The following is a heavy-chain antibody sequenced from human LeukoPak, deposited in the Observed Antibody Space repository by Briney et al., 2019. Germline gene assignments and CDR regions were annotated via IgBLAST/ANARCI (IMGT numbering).Heavy chain of an antibody. CDR2: ISAYNGNT. CDR1: GYTFTSYG. J-gene: IGHJ6*03. D-gene: IGHD2-2*01. Sequence: GASVKVSCKASGYTFTSYGISWVRQAPGQGLEWMGWISAYNGNTNYAQKLQGRVTMTTDTSTSTAYMELRSLRSEDTAVYYCASSPDIVVVPADYYYMDVWGKGTTVTVSS. CDR3: ASSPDIVVVPADYYYMDV. V-gene: IGHV1-18*01.